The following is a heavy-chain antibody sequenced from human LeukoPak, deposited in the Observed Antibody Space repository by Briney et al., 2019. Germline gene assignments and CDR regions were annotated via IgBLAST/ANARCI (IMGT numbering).Heavy chain of an antibody. J-gene: IGHJ4*02. V-gene: IGHV4-59*01. CDR2: ICYSTSA. Sequence: PSGTLSLTCTVSGGSISSYYWSWIRQPPGKGLEWIGYICYSTSANYHPSLKSRVTISVDTPKNQFSLKLSSVTAADTAVYYCARYSCPNGVCYYFDYWGQGTLVT. D-gene: IGHD2-8*01. CDR3: ARYSCPNGVCYYFDY. CDR1: GGSISSYY.